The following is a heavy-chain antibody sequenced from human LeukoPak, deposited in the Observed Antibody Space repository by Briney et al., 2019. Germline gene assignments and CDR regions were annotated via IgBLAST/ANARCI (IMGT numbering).Heavy chain of an antibody. V-gene: IGHV1-58*02. Sequence: SVKVSCKASGFTFTSSAMQWVRQARGQRLEWIGWIVVGSGNTNYAQKFQERVTITRDMSTSTAYMELSSLRSEDTAVYYCASQTYSGSDWYYFDYWGQGTLVTVSS. D-gene: IGHD1-26*01. CDR3: ASQTYSGSDWYYFDY. J-gene: IGHJ4*02. CDR1: GFTFTSSA. CDR2: IVVGSGNT.